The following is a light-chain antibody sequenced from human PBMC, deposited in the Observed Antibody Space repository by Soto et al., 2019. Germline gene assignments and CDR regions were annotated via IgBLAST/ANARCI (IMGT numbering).Light chain of an antibody. CDR3: QQSYSSSPIT. Sequence: DIQLTQSPSSLSASVGDRVTMTCRASETISTFLNWYQHKPGKAPRLLISAASRLQSGVPPRFSGSGSGTEFTLTINSLRPEDFASYYGQQSYSSSPITFGPGTRLEIK. V-gene: IGKV1-39*01. J-gene: IGKJ5*01. CDR1: ETISTF. CDR2: AAS.